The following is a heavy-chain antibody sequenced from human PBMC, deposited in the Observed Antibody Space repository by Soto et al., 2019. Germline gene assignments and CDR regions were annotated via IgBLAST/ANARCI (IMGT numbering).Heavy chain of an antibody. J-gene: IGHJ4*02. CDR1: GYTFTSYG. D-gene: IGHD3-3*01. Sequence: QVQLVQSGAEVKKPGASVKVSCKASGYTFTSYGISWVRQAPGQGLEWMGWISAYNGNTNYAQKLQGRVTMTTDTSTSTAYMELRSLRSDDTAVYYCARGAPITIFGVVIKSKPVNFDYWGQGTLVTVSS. CDR2: ISAYNGNT. CDR3: ARGAPITIFGVVIKSKPVNFDY. V-gene: IGHV1-18*01.